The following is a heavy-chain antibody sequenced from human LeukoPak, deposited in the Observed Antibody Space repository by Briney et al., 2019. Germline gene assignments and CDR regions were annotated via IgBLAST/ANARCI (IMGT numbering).Heavy chain of an antibody. CDR1: GFTFSSYA. D-gene: IGHD3-10*01. CDR3: ANLPSGSYYRDPRLNWFDP. V-gene: IGHV3-23*01. Sequence: GGSLRLSCAASGFTFSSYAMSWVRQAPGKGLEWVSAISGSGGSTYYADSVKGRFTISRDNSKNTLYLQMNSLRAEDTAVYYCANLPSGSYYRDPRLNWFDPWGKGTLVTVSS. J-gene: IGHJ5*02. CDR2: ISGSGGST.